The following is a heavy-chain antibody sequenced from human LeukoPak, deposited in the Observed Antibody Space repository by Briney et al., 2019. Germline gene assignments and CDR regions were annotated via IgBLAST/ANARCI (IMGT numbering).Heavy chain of an antibody. J-gene: IGHJ4*02. CDR2: IYYSGST. V-gene: IGHV4-39*07. D-gene: IGHD3-22*01. CDR1: GGSISSSSYY. CDR3: ARDQGFYDSSGPADY. Sequence: SETLSLTYTVSGGSISSSSYYWGWIRQPPGKGLEWIGSIYYSGSTYYNPSLKSRVTISVDTSKNQFSLKLSSVTAADTAVYYCARDQGFYDSSGPADYWGQGTLVTVSS.